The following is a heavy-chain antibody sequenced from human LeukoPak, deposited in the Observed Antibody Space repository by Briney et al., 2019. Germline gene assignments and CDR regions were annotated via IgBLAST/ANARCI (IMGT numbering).Heavy chain of an antibody. CDR2: IYTSGST. CDR3: ARAAREHLDAFDI. Sequence: TLSLTCTVSGGSISSGSYYWSWIRQPAGKGLEWIGRIYTSGSTNYNPSLKSRGTISVDTSKNQFSLKLSSVTAADTAVYYCARAAREHLDAFDIWGQGTMVTVSS. J-gene: IGHJ3*02. V-gene: IGHV4-61*02. CDR1: GGSISSGSYY. D-gene: IGHD1-26*01.